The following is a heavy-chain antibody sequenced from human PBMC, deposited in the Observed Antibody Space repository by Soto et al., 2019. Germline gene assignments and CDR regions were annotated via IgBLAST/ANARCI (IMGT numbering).Heavy chain of an antibody. D-gene: IGHD6-13*01. CDR1: GSTFSSSE. J-gene: IGHJ6*02. CDR3: AKDQLLDGYSSSWYPAYYYYYGMDV. Sequence: HPGGSLRLSCAASGSTFSSSEMHWVRQAPGKGLEWVSYISKSSSVIYYADSVKGRFTISRDNAKNTLYLQMNSLRAEDTAVYYCAKDQLLDGYSSSWYPAYYYYYGMDVWGQGTTVTVSS. V-gene: IGHV3-48*03. CDR2: ISKSSSVI.